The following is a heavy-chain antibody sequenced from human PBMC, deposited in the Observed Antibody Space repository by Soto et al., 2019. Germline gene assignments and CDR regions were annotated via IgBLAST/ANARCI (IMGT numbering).Heavy chain of an antibody. CDR3: ASLLMMGATSDRSTYYYYGMDV. V-gene: IGHV4-39*01. J-gene: IGHJ6*02. CDR2: IYYSGST. CDR1: GGSISSSSYY. D-gene: IGHD1-26*01. Sequence: SETLSLTCTVSGGSISSSSYYWGWIRQPPGKGLEWIGSIYYSGSTYYNPSLKSRVTISVDTSKNQFSLKLSSVTAADTAVYYCASLLMMGATSDRSTYYYYGMDVWGQGTTVT.